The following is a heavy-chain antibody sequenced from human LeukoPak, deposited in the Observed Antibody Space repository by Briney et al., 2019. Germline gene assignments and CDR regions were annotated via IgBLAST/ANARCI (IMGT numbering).Heavy chain of an antibody. V-gene: IGHV4-59*01. CDR2: IYYSGST. Sequence: SETLSLTCTVSGGSISSYYWSWIRQPPGKGLEWIGYIYYSGSTNYNPSLKSRVTISVDTSKNQFSLKLSSVTAADTAVYYCASPSGSYYHDAFDIWGQGTMVTVSS. CDR3: ASPSGSYYHDAFDI. CDR1: GGSISSYY. D-gene: IGHD1-26*01. J-gene: IGHJ3*02.